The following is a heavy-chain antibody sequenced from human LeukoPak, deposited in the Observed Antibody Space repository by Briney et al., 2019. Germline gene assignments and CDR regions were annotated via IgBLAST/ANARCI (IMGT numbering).Heavy chain of an antibody. Sequence: SVKVSCKASGGTFSSYAISWVRQAPGQGLEWMGGIIPIFGTANYAQKFQGRVTITADKSTSTAYMELSSLRSEDTAVYYCAREPTYYYGSGSYSWGHYYYYYMDVWGKGTTVTVSS. D-gene: IGHD3-10*01. J-gene: IGHJ6*03. CDR2: IIPIFGTA. V-gene: IGHV1-69*06. CDR3: AREPTYYYGSGSYSWGHYYYYYMDV. CDR1: GGTFSSYA.